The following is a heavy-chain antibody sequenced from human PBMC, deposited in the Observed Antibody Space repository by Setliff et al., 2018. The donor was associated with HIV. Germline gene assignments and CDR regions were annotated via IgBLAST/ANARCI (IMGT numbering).Heavy chain of an antibody. CDR2: FHYSGST. D-gene: IGHD3-3*01. J-gene: IGHJ3*02. CDR1: GGSISGSNYY. CDR3: ARPLTPSYNFWGDAFSI. V-gene: IGHV4-39*01. Sequence: SETLSLTCNVSGGSISGSNYYWAWIRQPPGKGPEWIGSFHYSGSTSHNPSLRSRVTISVDTSKNQFSLKLTSVTGVDTAVYYCARPLTPSYNFWGDAFSIWGQGTMVTVSS.